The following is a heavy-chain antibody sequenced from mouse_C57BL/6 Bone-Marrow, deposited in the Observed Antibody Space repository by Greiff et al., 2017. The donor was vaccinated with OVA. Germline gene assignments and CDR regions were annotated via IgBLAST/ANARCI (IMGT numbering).Heavy chain of an antibody. CDR1: GYTFTSYW. Sequence: VQVVESGAELAKPGASVKLSCKASGYTFTSYWMHWVKQRPGQGLEWIGYINPSSGYTKYNQKFKDKATLTADKSSSTAYMQLSSLTYEDSAVYYCARSQKIYYYGSSYFDYWGQGTTLTVSS. CDR2: INPSSGYT. V-gene: IGHV1-7*01. CDR3: ARSQKIYYYGSSYFDY. J-gene: IGHJ2*01. D-gene: IGHD1-1*01.